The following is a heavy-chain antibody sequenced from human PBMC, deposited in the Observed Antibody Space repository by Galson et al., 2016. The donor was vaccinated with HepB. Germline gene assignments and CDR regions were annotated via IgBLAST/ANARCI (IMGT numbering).Heavy chain of an antibody. CDR3: ARAGYELRYYYYGMDV. CDR2: ISSSSNYI. J-gene: IGHJ6*02. CDR1: RFTFSSYS. D-gene: IGHD5-18*01. Sequence: SLRLSCAASRFTFSSYSLIWVRQAPGKGLEWVSSISSSSNYIYYADSVKGRLTISRDNAKNSLYLQMNNLIDEDTAVYYCARAGYELRYYYYGMDVWGQGTTVTVSS. V-gene: IGHV3-21*01.